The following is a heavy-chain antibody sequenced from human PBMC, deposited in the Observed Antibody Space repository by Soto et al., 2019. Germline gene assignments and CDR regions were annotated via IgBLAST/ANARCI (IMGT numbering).Heavy chain of an antibody. D-gene: IGHD3-10*01. J-gene: IGHJ4*02. CDR2: IRPTGSSM. CDR3: GRDGGRGGEIDC. V-gene: IGHV3-48*01. Sequence: QLVESGGGSVQPGGSLRLSCAVSGFPFSTYTMNWVRQAPGKGLEWLLYIRPTGSSMVYADSVTGRFVVSRDNFKNILYLQMDSLRVGDTAVYDGGRDGGRGGEIDCWGQGALVTVSS. CDR1: GFPFSTYT.